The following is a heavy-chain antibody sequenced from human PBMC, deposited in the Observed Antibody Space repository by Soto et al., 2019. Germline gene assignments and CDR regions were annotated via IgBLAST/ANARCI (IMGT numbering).Heavy chain of an antibody. CDR2: ISYDGNEK. CDR1: GFTFSNHG. CDR3: AKKGSGSGWSLLYFDY. D-gene: IGHD6-19*01. Sequence: GGSLRLSCEASGFTFSNHGIHWIRQAPGKGLDWVADISYDGNEKFYADSVKGRFTISRDSSKNMLYLEMNSLRAEDTAVYFCAKKGSGSGWSLLYFDYWGQGIQVTVSS. J-gene: IGHJ4*02. V-gene: IGHV3-30*18.